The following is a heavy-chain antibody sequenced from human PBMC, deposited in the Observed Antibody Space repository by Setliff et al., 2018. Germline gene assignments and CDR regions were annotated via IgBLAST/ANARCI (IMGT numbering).Heavy chain of an antibody. V-gene: IGHV5-51*01. CDR3: ARVGPLTDDAFDI. J-gene: IGHJ3*02. CDR2: IYPDDSDT. Sequence: GESLKISCKGSGYSFSTYWIGWVRQMPGKGLEWMGIIYPDDSDTRYSPSFQGQVTMSADKSISTAYLQWSSLEASDTAIYYCARVGPLTDDAFDIWGQGTMVTVSS. D-gene: IGHD1-26*01. CDR1: GYSFSTYW.